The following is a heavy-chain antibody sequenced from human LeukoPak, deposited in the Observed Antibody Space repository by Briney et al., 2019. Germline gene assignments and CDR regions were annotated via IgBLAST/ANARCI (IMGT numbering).Heavy chain of an antibody. CDR1: GYSITSGYY. V-gene: IGHV4-38-2*01. CDR2: IYHSGST. CDR3: ARLDPGRGAHS. D-gene: IGHD1-26*01. J-gene: IGHJ4*02. Sequence: SETLSLTCAVSGYSITSGYYWGWIRQSPGKGLEWIGNIYHSGSTYYNPSLKSRVTVSVDTSKNQFSLKLNSVTAADTAVYSCARLDPGRGAHSWGQGTLVTVSS.